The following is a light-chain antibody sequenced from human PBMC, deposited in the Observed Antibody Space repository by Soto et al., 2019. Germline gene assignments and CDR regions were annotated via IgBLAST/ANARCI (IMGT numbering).Light chain of an antibody. V-gene: IGLV1-40*01. J-gene: IGLJ3*02. CDR1: SSNTGAGSG. CDR3: QSYDTSLRGWV. Sequence: QLVLTQPPSVSGAPGQRVTISCTGTSSNTGAGSGVHWYQQHPGTAPKYLIYSTGNRPSGVPDRFSGSKSGTSASLAISGLQAEDEADYFCQSYDTSLRGWVFGGGTKVTVL. CDR2: STG.